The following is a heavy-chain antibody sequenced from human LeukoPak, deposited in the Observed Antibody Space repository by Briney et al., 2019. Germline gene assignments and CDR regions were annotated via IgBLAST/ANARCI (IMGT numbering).Heavy chain of an antibody. CDR1: GYSISSGYH. Sequence: PSETLSLTCTVSGYSISSGYHWGWIRQPAGKGLEWIGRIYTSGSTNYNPSLKSRVTISVDTSKNQFSLKLSSVTAADTAVYYCAGNYYGSGSYYSEDRYWGQGTLVTVSS. CDR3: AGNYYGSGSYYSEDRY. V-gene: IGHV4-61*02. J-gene: IGHJ4*02. D-gene: IGHD3-10*01. CDR2: IYTSGST.